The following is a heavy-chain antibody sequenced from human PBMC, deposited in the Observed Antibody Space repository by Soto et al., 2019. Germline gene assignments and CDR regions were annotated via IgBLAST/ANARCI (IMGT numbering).Heavy chain of an antibody. CDR2: VIPLFNST. J-gene: IGHJ4*02. CDR1: GSRFSNYV. D-gene: IGHD2-2*02. V-gene: IGHV1-69*06. Sequence: QVQLVQSGAEVKTPGSSLKVSCKVSGSRFSNYVISWVRQAHGHGLEWLGRVIPLFNSTKYAQNVQGRVTLTADKSASTDSLELSSLRSDDTAVYYCAREGRGKKAGYNGLVSLGYWCQGTLVTVSS. CDR3: AREGRGKKAGYNGLVSLGY.